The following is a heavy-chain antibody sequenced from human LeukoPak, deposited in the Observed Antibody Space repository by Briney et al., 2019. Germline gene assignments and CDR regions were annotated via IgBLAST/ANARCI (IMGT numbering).Heavy chain of an antibody. V-gene: IGHV3-7*01. CDR2: IKQDGSEK. Sequence: GGSLRLSYAASGFTFSSYWMSWVRQAPGKGLEWVANIKQDGSEKYYVDSVKGRFTISRDNAKNSLYLQMNSLRAEDTAVYYCARDRYYYDSSGYLPAFDIWGQGTMVTVSS. D-gene: IGHD3-22*01. J-gene: IGHJ3*02. CDR3: ARDRYYYDSSGYLPAFDI. CDR1: GFTFSSYW.